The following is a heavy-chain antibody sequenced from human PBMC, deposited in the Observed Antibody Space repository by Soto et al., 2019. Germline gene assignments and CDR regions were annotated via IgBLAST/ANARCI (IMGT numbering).Heavy chain of an antibody. V-gene: IGHV3-11*01. CDR2: ITGSGSII. CDR3: ESFLLLHHSTLSIDF. CDR1: GFTFSDYY. J-gene: IGHJ4*02. D-gene: IGHD2-2*01. Sequence: GGSPRLSCAASGFTFSDYYMNWIRQAPGKGLEWISYITGSGSIIYYADSVKGRFTISRDNAKNSLYLQMNSLRAEDTAVYYCESFLLLHHSTLSIDFRCQGILV.